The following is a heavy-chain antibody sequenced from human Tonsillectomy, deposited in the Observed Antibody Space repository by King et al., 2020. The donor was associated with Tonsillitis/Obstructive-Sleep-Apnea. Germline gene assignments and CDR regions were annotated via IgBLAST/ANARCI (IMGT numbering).Heavy chain of an antibody. J-gene: IGHJ5*02. CDR1: GYAFSTYW. CDR2: IYPGDSDS. CDR3: ARRGHKNYENWFDP. D-gene: IGHD1-7*01. Sequence: VQLVESGAEVKKPGESLKISCKGSGYAFSTYWIAWVRQMPGKGLEWMGIIYPGDSDSRYSPSFQGQVTISADKSISTAYLQWSSLKASDTAMYYCARRGHKNYENWFDPWGQGTLVTVSS. V-gene: IGHV5-51*01.